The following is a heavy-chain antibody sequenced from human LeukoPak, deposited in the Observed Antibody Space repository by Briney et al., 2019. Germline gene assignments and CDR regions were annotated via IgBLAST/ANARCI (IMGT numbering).Heavy chain of an antibody. D-gene: IGHD3-3*01. J-gene: IGHJ6*03. CDR2: IYYSGST. CDR3: ARAQSGTTIFGVDDYYYYMDV. CDR1: GGSISSGDYY. Sequence: SQTLSLTCTVSGGSISSGDYYWSWIRQPPGKGLEWIGYIYYSGSTYYNPSLKSRVTISVDTSKNQFSLKLSSVTAADTAVYYCARAQSGTTIFGVDDYYYYMDVWGKGTTVTVFS. V-gene: IGHV4-30-4*08.